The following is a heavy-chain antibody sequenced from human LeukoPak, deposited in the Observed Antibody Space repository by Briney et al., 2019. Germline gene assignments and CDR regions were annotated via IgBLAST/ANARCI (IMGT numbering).Heavy chain of an antibody. V-gene: IGHV3-20*04. Sequence: GSLRLSCAASGFTFDDYGMSWVRQAPGKGLEWVSGINWNGGSTGYADSVKGRFTISRDNAKNSLYLQMNSLRAEDTALYYCAGALTTVTTSAFDIWGQGTMVTVSS. J-gene: IGHJ3*02. CDR3: AGALTTVTTSAFDI. D-gene: IGHD4-17*01. CDR2: INWNGGST. CDR1: GFTFDDYG.